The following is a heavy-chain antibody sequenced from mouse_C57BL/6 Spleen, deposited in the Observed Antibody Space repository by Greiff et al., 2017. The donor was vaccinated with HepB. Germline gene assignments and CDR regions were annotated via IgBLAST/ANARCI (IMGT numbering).Heavy chain of an antibody. CDR2: IDPETGGT. V-gene: IGHV1-15*01. CDR1: GYTFTDYE. Sequence: VQLQESGAELVRPGASVTLSCKASGYTFTDYEMHWVKQTPVHGLEWIGAIDPETGGTAYNQKFKGKAILTADKSSSTAYMELRSLTSEDSAVYYCTRWSYGSSYKDHWGQGTTLTVSS. D-gene: IGHD1-1*01. CDR3: TRWSYGSSYKDH. J-gene: IGHJ2*01.